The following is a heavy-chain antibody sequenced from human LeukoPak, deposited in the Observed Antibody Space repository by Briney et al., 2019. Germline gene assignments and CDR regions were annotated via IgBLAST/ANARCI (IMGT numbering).Heavy chain of an antibody. J-gene: IGHJ4*02. CDR3: ATDLVTRWLVLPLRQY. Sequence: ASVKVSCKVSGYTLTELSMHWVRQAPGKGLEWMGGFDPEDGETIYAQKFQGRVTMTEDTSTDTAYMELSSLRSEDTAVYYCATDLVTRWLVLPLRQYWGQGTLVTVSS. CDR2: FDPEDGET. D-gene: IGHD6-19*01. V-gene: IGHV1-24*01. CDR1: GYTLTELS.